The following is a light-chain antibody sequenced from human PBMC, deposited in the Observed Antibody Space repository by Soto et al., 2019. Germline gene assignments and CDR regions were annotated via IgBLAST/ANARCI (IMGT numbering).Light chain of an antibody. CDR1: SSDVGGYNY. J-gene: IGLJ2*01. CDR2: EVS. V-gene: IGLV2-14*01. CDR3: SSYTRNSTLV. Sequence: QSALTQPASVSGSPGQSITISCTGTSSDVGGYNYVSWYQQHPGKAPKLMIYEVSNRPSGVSNRFSGSKSGNTASLTISGVQAEDEADYCCSSYTRNSTLVFGGGTKLTVL.